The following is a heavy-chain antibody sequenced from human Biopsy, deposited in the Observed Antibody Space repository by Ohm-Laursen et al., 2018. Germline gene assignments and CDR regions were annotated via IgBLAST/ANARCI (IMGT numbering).Heavy chain of an antibody. J-gene: IGHJ4*02. CDR3: ARLTGDPSY. CDR2: IYYTGHT. V-gene: IGHV4-59*07. CDR1: GGSIKSYY. D-gene: IGHD7-27*01. Sequence: SDTLSLTWTVSGGSIKSYYWNWIRQSPGKGLEWIGFIYYTGHTNYNPSLKSRATISVDTSKNQFSLKVISVTAADTAVYYCARLTGDPSYWGQGTLVIVSS.